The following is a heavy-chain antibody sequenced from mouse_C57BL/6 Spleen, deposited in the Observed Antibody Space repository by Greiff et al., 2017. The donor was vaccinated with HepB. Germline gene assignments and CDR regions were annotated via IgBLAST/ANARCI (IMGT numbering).Heavy chain of an antibody. CDR2: IWWDDDK. CDR1: GFSLSTFGMG. CDR3: ARVNYYGSSYRAMDY. J-gene: IGHJ4*01. Sequence: TLKESGPGILQPSQTLSLTCSFSGFSLSTFGMGVGWIRQPSGKGLEWLAHIWWDDDKYYNPALKSRRTISKDTSKNQVCLKIANVVTADTATYYYARVNYYGSSYRAMDYWGQGTSVTVSS. V-gene: IGHV8-8*01. D-gene: IGHD1-1*01.